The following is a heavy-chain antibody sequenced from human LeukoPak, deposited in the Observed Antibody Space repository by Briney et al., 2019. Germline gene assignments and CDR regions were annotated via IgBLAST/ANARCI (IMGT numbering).Heavy chain of an antibody. D-gene: IGHD6-13*01. CDR1: GFTFSSYG. Sequence: GGSLRLSCAASGFTFSSYGMSWVRQAPGKGLEWVSAISGSGGSTYYADSVKGRFTISRDNSKNTLYLQMNSLRAEDTAVYYCAKGNGYSSSWMFDYWGQGTLVTVSS. CDR3: AKGNGYSSSWMFDY. J-gene: IGHJ4*02. V-gene: IGHV3-23*01. CDR2: ISGSGGST.